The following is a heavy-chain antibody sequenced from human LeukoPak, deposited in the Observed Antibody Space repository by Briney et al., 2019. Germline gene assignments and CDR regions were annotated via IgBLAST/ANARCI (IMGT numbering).Heavy chain of an antibody. CDR1: GGSISGYY. J-gene: IGHJ4*02. Sequence: SETLPLTCTVSGGSISGYYWSWIRQPPGQGLECIGHIYFSGSTNYNPSLKSRVTISVDTSKNQFSLRLSSVTAADTAVYYCARGPRGATGTSRYFDYWGQGTLVTVSS. D-gene: IGHD1-26*01. CDR2: IYFSGST. V-gene: IGHV4-59*01. CDR3: ARGPRGATGTSRYFDY.